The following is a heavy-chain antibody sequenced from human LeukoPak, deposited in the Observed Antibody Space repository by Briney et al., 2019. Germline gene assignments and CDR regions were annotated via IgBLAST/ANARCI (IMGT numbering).Heavy chain of an antibody. V-gene: IGHV3-30-3*01. CDR3: ARAQTLFWEFDGFDI. CDR1: GLSFSDYA. CDR2: ISHDGSNK. J-gene: IGHJ3*02. D-gene: IGHD3-3*01. Sequence: GGSLRLSCAASGLSFSDYAMHFVRQAPGKGLEWVAVISHDGSNKQYADSVKGRFTISRDNAENSVYLQMNSLRDEDTAVYSCARAQTLFWEFDGFDIWGRGTKVTVSS.